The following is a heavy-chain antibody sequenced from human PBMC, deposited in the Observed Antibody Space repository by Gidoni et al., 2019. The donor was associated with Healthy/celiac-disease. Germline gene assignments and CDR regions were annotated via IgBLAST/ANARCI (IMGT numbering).Heavy chain of an antibody. CDR1: GFPFSSYG. J-gene: IGHJ4*02. CDR2: IWYDGSNK. D-gene: IGHD3-22*01. Sequence: QVQLVESGGGVVQPGRSLRLSCAASGFPFSSYGMPWVRQAPGKGLEWVAVIWYDGSNKYYADSVKGRFTISRDNSKNTLYLQMNSLRAEDTAVYYCAREGYYDSSGYYEGSYYFDYWGQGTLVTVSS. CDR3: AREGYYDSSGYYEGSYYFDY. V-gene: IGHV3-33*01.